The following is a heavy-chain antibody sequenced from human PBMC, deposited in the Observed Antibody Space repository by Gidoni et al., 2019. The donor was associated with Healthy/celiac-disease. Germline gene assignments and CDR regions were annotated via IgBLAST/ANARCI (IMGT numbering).Heavy chain of an antibody. Sequence: EVQLVESGGGLVKPGGSLRLSCAASGFTFSSYSMNWVRQAPGKGLEWVSSISSSSSYIYYADSVKGRFTISRDNAKNSLYLQMNSLRAEDTAVYYCARAGREEGRSGYSSGADVWGQGTTVTVSS. V-gene: IGHV3-21*01. CDR3: ARAGREEGRSGYSSGADV. CDR2: ISSSSSYI. CDR1: GFTFSSYS. D-gene: IGHD6-19*01. J-gene: IGHJ6*02.